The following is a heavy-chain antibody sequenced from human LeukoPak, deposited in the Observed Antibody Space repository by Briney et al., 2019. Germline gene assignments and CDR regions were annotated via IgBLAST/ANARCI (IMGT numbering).Heavy chain of an antibody. Sequence: SETLSLTCTVSGDSISSSSYYWGWIRQPPGKGLEWIGSIYNSGSTYYNPSLKSRVTISVDTSKNQFSLNLYSVTAADTAVYYCARGSGWFVYWGQGTLVTVSS. J-gene: IGHJ5*01. D-gene: IGHD6-25*01. CDR1: GDSISSSSYY. V-gene: IGHV4-39*01. CDR3: ARGSGWFVY. CDR2: IYNSGST.